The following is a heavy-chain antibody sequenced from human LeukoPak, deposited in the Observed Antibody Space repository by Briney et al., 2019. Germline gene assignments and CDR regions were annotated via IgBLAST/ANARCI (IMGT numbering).Heavy chain of an antibody. Sequence: GGSLRLSCAASGFTFSSYEMNWVRQAPGKGLEWVSYISSSGSTIYYADSVKGRFTISRDNAKNSLYLQVNSLRAEDTAVYYCARYGAVAGGVYWGQGTLVTVSS. CDR1: GFTFSSYE. CDR3: ARYGAVAGGVY. CDR2: ISSSGSTI. J-gene: IGHJ4*02. V-gene: IGHV3-48*03. D-gene: IGHD6-19*01.